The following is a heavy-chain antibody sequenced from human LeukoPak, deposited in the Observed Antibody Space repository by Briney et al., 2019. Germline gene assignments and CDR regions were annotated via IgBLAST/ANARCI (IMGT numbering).Heavy chain of an antibody. Sequence: KSSETLSLTCTVSGGSISSYYWSWIRQPAGKGLEWIGRIYTSGSTNYNPPPKSRVTMSVDTSKNQFSLKLSSVTAADTAVYYCARDRRYYGSGSYFDYWGQGTLVTVSS. J-gene: IGHJ4*02. CDR2: IYTSGST. D-gene: IGHD3-10*01. CDR3: ARDRRYYGSGSYFDY. V-gene: IGHV4-4*07. CDR1: GGSISSYY.